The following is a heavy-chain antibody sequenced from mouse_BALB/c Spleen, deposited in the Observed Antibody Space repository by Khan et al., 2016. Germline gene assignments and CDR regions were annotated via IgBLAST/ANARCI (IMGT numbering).Heavy chain of an antibody. J-gene: IGHJ4*01. CDR2: IWGDGST. V-gene: IGHV2-6-7*01. CDR1: GFSLTGYG. CDR3: ARELGHYAMDY. D-gene: IGHD4-1*01. Sequence: VQLVESGPGLVAPSQSLSITCTVSGFSLTGYGVNWVRQPPGKGLEWLGMIWGDGSTDYNSALKSRLSISKDNSKSQVFLKMNSLQTDDPARYYCARELGHYAMDYWCQGTAVTVSS.